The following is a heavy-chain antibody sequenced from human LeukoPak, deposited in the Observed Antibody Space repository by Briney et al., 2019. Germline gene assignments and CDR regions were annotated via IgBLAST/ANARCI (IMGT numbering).Heavy chain of an antibody. CDR2: INHSGST. Sequence: SETLSLTCAVYGGSFSGYYWSWIRQPPGKGLEWIGEINHSGSTNYNPSLKSRVTISVDTSKNQISLKLSSVTAADTAVYYCARGGRKQPKLNWFDPWGQGTLVTVSS. D-gene: IGHD6-13*01. V-gene: IGHV4-34*01. CDR3: ARGGRKQPKLNWFDP. CDR1: GGSFSGYY. J-gene: IGHJ5*02.